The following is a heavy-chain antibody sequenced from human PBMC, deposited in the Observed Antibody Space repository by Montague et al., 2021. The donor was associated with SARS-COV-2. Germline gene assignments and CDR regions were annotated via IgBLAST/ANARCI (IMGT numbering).Heavy chain of an antibody. V-gene: IGHV4-59*11. CDR2: IYYTGGT. CDR3: ARLPPNGRWYLDL. Sequence: SETLSLTCTVSGGSISSHYWTWIRQPPGKGLEWIGYIYYTGGTNYSPSLKSRVAISVDTSKNQFSLSLRSVTAADTALYYCARLPPNGRWYLDLWGRGTLVTVSS. D-gene: IGHD2-8*01. J-gene: IGHJ2*01. CDR1: GGSISSHY.